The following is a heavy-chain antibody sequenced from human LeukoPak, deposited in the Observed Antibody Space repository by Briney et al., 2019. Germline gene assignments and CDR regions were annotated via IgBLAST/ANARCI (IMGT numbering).Heavy chain of an antibody. V-gene: IGHV3-23*01. CDR1: GFVFRNYA. Sequence: GGSLRLSSVGSGFVFRNYAMTWVRQAPGKGPGWVSSITGSGTTITYAVSVKGRLTISRDNSVDTLYLQMNRLSAEDTAVYYCGKDPNGDYVGAFDFWGQGTMVTVSS. J-gene: IGHJ3*01. CDR3: GKDPNGDYVGAFDF. D-gene: IGHD4-17*01. CDR2: ITGSGTTI.